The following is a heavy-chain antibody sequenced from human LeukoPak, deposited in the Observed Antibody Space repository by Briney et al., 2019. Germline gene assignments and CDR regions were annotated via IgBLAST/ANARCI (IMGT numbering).Heavy chain of an antibody. CDR3: ARDDGVSLEGHFFDY. V-gene: IGHV4-31*03. D-gene: IGHD3-10*01. J-gene: IGHJ4*02. Sequence: PSETLSLTCTVSGGSISSGGYYWSWIRQHPGKGLEWIGYIYYSGSTYYNPSLKSRVTISVDTSKNQFSLKLSSVTAADMAVYYCARDDGVSLEGHFFDYWGQGTLVTVSS. CDR1: GGSISSGGYY. CDR2: IYYSGST.